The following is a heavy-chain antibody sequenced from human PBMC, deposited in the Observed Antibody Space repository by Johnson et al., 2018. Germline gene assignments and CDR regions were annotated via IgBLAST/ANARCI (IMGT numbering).Heavy chain of an antibody. V-gene: IGHV4-4*07. CDR3: ATVGGYDFWSGRYYYGMDV. Sequence: QEQLQESGPGLVKPSEPLSLTCTVSGGSLSSYYWRWIRQPDGKGLEWLGRLYTSGSTNYNPSLKSRVTMSVDTSKNQSPRKLSLVTAADTAGYYCATVGGYDFWSGRYYYGMDVWGQGTTVTVSS. CDR1: GGSLSSYY. D-gene: IGHD3-3*01. CDR2: LYTSGST. J-gene: IGHJ6*02.